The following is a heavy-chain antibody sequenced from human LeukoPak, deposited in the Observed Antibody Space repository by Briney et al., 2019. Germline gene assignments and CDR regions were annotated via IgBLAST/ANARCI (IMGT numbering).Heavy chain of an antibody. Sequence: GESLKISCKGSGYSFTSYWIGWVRQMPGKGLEWMGIIYPGDSDTRYSPSFQGQVTISADKSISTAYLQWSSLKASDTAMYYCARHVGGYGPTPDYYYYYMDVWGKGTTVTVSS. CDR2: IYPGDSDT. CDR1: GYSFTSYW. CDR3: ARHVGGYGPTPDYYYYYMDV. V-gene: IGHV5-51*01. D-gene: IGHD5-18*01. J-gene: IGHJ6*03.